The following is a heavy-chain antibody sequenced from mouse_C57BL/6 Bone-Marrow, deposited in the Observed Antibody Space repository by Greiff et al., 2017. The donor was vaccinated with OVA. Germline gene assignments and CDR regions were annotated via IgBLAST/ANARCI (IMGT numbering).Heavy chain of an antibody. D-gene: IGHD2-3*01. V-gene: IGHV3-6*01. CDR3: ARGYDGYYVPWFAY. Sequence: EVKLMESGPGLVKPSQSLSLTCSVTGYSITSGYYWNWIRQFPGNKLEWMGYISYDGSNNYNPSLKNRISITRDTSKNQFFLKLNSVTTEDTATYYCARGYDGYYVPWFAYWGQGTLVTVSA. CDR2: ISYDGSN. CDR1: GYSITSGYY. J-gene: IGHJ3*01.